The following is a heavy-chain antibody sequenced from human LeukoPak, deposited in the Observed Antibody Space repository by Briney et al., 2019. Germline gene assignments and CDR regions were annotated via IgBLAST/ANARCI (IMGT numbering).Heavy chain of an antibody. Sequence: SETLSLTCAVFGGSFSGYYWSWIRQLPGKGLEWIGEISHSGSTNYNPSLKSRVTISVDTSKNQISLKLSSVTAADTAVYYCASVELATTKFEYWGQGTLVTVSP. V-gene: IGHV4-34*01. D-gene: IGHD5-24*01. CDR1: GGSFSGYY. CDR2: ISHSGST. J-gene: IGHJ4*02. CDR3: ASVELATTKFEY.